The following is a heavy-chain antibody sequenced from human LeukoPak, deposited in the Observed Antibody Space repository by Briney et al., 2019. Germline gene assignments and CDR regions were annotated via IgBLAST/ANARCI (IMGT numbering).Heavy chain of an antibody. CDR3: ARVGDYGDYVTLVDY. V-gene: IGHV1-69*04. D-gene: IGHD4-17*01. Sequence: SVKVSCKASGGTFSSYAISWVRQAPGQGLEWMGRIIPILGTANYAQKFQGRVTITADKSTSTAYMELSSLRSEDTAVYYCARVGDYGDYVTLVDYWGQGTLVTVSS. J-gene: IGHJ4*02. CDR1: GGTFSSYA. CDR2: IIPILGTA.